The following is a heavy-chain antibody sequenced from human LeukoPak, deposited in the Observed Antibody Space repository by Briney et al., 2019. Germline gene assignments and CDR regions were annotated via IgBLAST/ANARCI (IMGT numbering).Heavy chain of an antibody. J-gene: IGHJ3*02. Sequence: SETLSLTCTVSGGSISSYYWSWIRQPPGKGLEWIGYIYYSGSTTYNPSLKSRVTISVDTSKNQFSLKLSSVTAADTAVYYCARHAVAGTPLHAFDIWGQGTMVTVSS. D-gene: IGHD6-19*01. CDR1: GGSISSYY. V-gene: IGHV4-59*08. CDR2: IYYSGST. CDR3: ARHAVAGTPLHAFDI.